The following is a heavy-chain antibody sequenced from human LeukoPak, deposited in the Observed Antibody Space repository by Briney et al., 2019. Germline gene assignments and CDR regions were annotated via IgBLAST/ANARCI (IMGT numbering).Heavy chain of an antibody. V-gene: IGHV4-34*01. Sequence: SETLSLTCAVYGGSFSGYYWSWIRQPPGKGLEWIGEINHSGSTNYNPSLKSRVTISVDTSKNQFSLKLSSVTAADTAVYYCASGRFGLYYFDYWGQGTLVTVSS. CDR3: ASGRFGLYYFDY. D-gene: IGHD3-10*01. CDR2: INHSGST. J-gene: IGHJ4*02. CDR1: GGSFSGYY.